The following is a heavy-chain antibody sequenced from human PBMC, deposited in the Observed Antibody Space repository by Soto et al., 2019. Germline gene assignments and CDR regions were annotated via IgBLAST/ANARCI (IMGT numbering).Heavy chain of an antibody. D-gene: IGHD5-12*01. CDR2: ISSDGSST. V-gene: IGHV3-74*01. J-gene: IGHJ4*02. CDR3: ARRVVYSGYDRVFFDY. Sequence: GKGLVWVSRISSDGSSTNYADSVRGRFTISRDNAKNTLYLQMNSLRAEDTAVYYCARRVVYSGYDRVFFDYWGQGTLVSVPS.